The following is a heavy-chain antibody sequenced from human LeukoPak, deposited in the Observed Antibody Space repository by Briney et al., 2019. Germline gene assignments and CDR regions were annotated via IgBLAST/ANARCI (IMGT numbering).Heavy chain of an antibody. J-gene: IGHJ4*02. Sequence: ASVKVSCKASGYAFTGYYMHWVRQAPGQGLEWMGWINPNSGGTNYAQKFQGRVTMTRDTSISTAYMELSRLRSDDTAVYYCAPSSSSWSIFDYWGQGTLVTVSS. CDR3: APSSSSWSIFDY. D-gene: IGHD6-13*01. CDR2: INPNSGGT. CDR1: GYAFTGYY. V-gene: IGHV1-2*02.